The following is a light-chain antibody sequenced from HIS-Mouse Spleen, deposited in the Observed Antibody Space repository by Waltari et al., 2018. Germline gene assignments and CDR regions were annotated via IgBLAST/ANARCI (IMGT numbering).Light chain of an antibody. CDR3: YSTDSSGNHRV. CDR1: ALPKKY. CDR2: EES. J-gene: IGLJ2*01. Sequence: SYELPQPPSVSVSPGQTARITCSGGALPKKYAYWYQQKSGQAPVLVIYEESKRPAGIPERFSGSSSGTMATLTISGAQVEDEADYYCYSTDSSGNHRVFGGGTKLTVL. V-gene: IGLV3-10*01.